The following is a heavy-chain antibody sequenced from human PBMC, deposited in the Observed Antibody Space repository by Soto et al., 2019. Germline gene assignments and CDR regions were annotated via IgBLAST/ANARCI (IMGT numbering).Heavy chain of an antibody. V-gene: IGHV6-1*01. CDR3: ARGATVTNGAFDY. CDR2: TYYRSTWYY. D-gene: IGHD4-17*01. Sequence: QVQLQQSGPGLVKPSQTLSLTCAISGDSVSNTKTAWSWLRQSPSRGLEWLAKTYYRSTWYYDYSVSVRSRIRIDLDTSKNQFSLQLNSVTPEDTAIYYCARGATVTNGAFDYWGQGTLVTVSS. J-gene: IGHJ4*02. CDR1: GDSVSNTKTA.